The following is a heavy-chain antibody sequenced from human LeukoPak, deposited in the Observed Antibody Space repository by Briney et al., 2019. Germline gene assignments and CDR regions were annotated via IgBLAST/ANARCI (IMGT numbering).Heavy chain of an antibody. V-gene: IGHV3-74*03. J-gene: IGHJ4*02. CDR1: GFTFSNHW. CDR2: IDEGGSNA. D-gene: IGHD2-21*01. CDR3: IRDEALWRLDY. Sequence: PGGSLRFSCAPSGFTFSNHWMHWVRQAPGKGLVWVSRIDEGGSNAMYADSVKGRFSISRDNAKNTVNLQMNSLRAEDTGVYYCIRDEALWRLDYWGQGTLVTVSS.